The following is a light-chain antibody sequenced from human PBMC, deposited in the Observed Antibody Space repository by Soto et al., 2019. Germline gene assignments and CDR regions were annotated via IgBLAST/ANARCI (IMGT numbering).Light chain of an antibody. CDR2: AAS. CDR1: QGISTY. Sequence: DIQMTQSPSSLSESAGGRVTITCRASQGISTYLNWYQQKPGKAPKLLIYAASSLQSGVPSRFSGSGFGTDFTLTISSLQTEDFATYYCQQNYSPPPITFGQGTRLEIK. J-gene: IGKJ5*01. V-gene: IGKV1-39*01. CDR3: QQNYSPPPIT.